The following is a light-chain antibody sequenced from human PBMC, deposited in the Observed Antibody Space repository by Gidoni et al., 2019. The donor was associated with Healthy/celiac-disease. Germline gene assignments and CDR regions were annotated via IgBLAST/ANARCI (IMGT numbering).Light chain of an antibody. CDR2: DAS. CDR1: QSVSSY. CDR3: QQRSNWPPWT. J-gene: IGKJ1*01. Sequence: EIVLTQSPATLSLSPGERATLSCRASQSVSSYLAWYQQKPGQAPRLLIYDASNRAPGIPAMFSGSGPGTDFTLTISSLEPEDFAVDYCQQRSNWPPWTFGQGTKVEIK. V-gene: IGKV3-11*01.